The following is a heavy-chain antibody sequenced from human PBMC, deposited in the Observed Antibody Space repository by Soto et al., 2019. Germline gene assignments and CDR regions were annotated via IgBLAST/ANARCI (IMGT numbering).Heavy chain of an antibody. J-gene: IGHJ5*01. V-gene: IGHV3-9*01. CDR1: GFTFDDYV. Sequence: EVQLVESGGGLVQPGRSLRLSCAASGFTFDDYVMHWVRQAPGKGLEWVSGITWNSGSIAYADSVKGRFTISRDNAKNALYLQMNSLRAEDTALYYCAKDRRYSSGWYWCDSWGQGTLVTVSS. CDR3: AKDRRYSSGWYWCDS. CDR2: ITWNSGSI. D-gene: IGHD6-19*01.